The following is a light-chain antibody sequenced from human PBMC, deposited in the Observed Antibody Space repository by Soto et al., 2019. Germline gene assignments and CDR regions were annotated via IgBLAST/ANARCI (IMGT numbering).Light chain of an antibody. V-gene: IGLV2-8*01. J-gene: IGLJ1*01. CDR1: NSDVGGYNF. CDR3: SSYAGSNMGV. CDR2: EVN. Sequence: QSALTQPPSASGSPGQSVTISCTGTNSDVGGYNFVSWYQQHPGKVPKLIIYEVNKRPSGVPDRFSGSKSGNTASLTVSGLQAEDEADYYCSSYAGSNMGVFGTGTKVTVL.